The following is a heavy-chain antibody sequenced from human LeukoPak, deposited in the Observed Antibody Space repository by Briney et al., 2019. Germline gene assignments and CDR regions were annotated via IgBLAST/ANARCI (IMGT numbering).Heavy chain of an antibody. Sequence: GGFLRLSCAASGFTFSSYAMSWVRQAPGKGLEWVSSISSSSSYIYYADSVKGRFTISRDNAKNSLYLQMNSLRAEDTAVYYCARSGYSYGYDYYYYYMDVWGKGTTVTVSS. CDR2: ISSSSSYI. CDR1: GFTFSSYA. V-gene: IGHV3-21*01. CDR3: ARSGYSYGYDYYYYYMDV. J-gene: IGHJ6*03. D-gene: IGHD5-18*01.